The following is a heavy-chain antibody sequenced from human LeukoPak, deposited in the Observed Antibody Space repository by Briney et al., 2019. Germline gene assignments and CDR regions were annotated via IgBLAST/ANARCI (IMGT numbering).Heavy chain of an antibody. V-gene: IGHV1-69*05. CDR1: GGTFSSYA. D-gene: IGHD4-17*01. Sequence: SVKVSCKASGGTFSSYAISWVRQAPGQGLEWMGGIIPIFGAPNYAQKFQGRVTITTDESTSTAYMGLSSLRSEDTAVYYCARIMVDDYGDNGLSWGQGTLVTVSS. J-gene: IGHJ5*02. CDR3: ARIMVDDYGDNGLS. CDR2: IIPIFGAP.